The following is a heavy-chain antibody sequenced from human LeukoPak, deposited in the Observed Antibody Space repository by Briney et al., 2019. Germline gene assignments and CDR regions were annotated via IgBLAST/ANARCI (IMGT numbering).Heavy chain of an antibody. CDR2: IYTSGST. D-gene: IGHD6-19*01. V-gene: IGHV4-4*07. Sequence: SETLSLTCTVSGGSISSYYWSWTRQPAGKGLEWIGRIYTSGSTNYNPSLKSRVTMSVDTSKNQFSLKLSSVTAADTAVYYCARRVGSGWYENAFDIWGQGTMVTVSS. CDR1: GGSISSYY. CDR3: ARRVGSGWYENAFDI. J-gene: IGHJ3*02.